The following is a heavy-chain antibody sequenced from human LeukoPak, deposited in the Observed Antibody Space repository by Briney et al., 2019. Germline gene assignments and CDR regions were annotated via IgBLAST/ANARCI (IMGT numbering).Heavy chain of an antibody. V-gene: IGHV6-1*01. Sequence: SQTLSLTCAISGDSVSSNNGAWNWIRQSPSRGLEWLGRTYYRSKWYNDYAVFIQGRITINPDTSKNQFSLQLNSVTPEDTAVYYCARDVGTSGWYTSDYWGQGTLVTVSS. CDR3: ARDVGTSGWYTSDY. CDR1: GDSVSSNNGA. CDR2: TYYRSKWYN. J-gene: IGHJ4*02. D-gene: IGHD6-19*01.